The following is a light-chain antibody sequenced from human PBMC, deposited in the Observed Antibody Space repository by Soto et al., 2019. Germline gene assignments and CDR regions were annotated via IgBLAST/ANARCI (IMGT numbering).Light chain of an antibody. CDR1: QSINLW. CDR2: KAS. CDR3: RHYDTSYS. V-gene: IGKV1-5*03. Sequence: DIQMTQSPSTLSASVGDRVTITCRASQSINLWLAWYQQKPGRAPKVLIYKASTLETGVPSRNSGSASATEFTLTISSLQPDDFATYYCRHYDTSYSFGQGTKLEI. J-gene: IGKJ2*03.